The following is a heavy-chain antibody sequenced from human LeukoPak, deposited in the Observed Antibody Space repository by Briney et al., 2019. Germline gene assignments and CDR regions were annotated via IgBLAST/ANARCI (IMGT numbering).Heavy chain of an antibody. CDR3: AKDAGASSAFFDL. V-gene: IGHV3-23*01. J-gene: IGHJ4*02. CDR1: GFTFTDYG. Sequence: GGSLRLSCAASGFTFTDYGMSWVRQAPGKGLVWVSTINNSGGNTHYADSVKGQFTISRDNSKSTLYLQMNSLTDEDTAMYYCAKDAGASSAFFDLWGQGTLVTVSS. CDR2: INNSGGNT. D-gene: IGHD2-8*02.